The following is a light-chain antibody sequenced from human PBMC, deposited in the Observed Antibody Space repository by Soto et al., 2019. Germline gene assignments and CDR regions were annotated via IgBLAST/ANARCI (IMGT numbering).Light chain of an antibody. Sequence: DIQMTQSPSTLSASVGDRVTITCRASQRISSWLAWYQQKPGKAPKLLIYKASSLESGVPSRFSGSGSGTEFTLTISSLQPDDFAPYYCQQYNRYSYTFGKGTKLQIK. CDR3: QQYNRYSYT. J-gene: IGKJ2*01. CDR1: QRISSW. V-gene: IGKV1-5*03. CDR2: KAS.